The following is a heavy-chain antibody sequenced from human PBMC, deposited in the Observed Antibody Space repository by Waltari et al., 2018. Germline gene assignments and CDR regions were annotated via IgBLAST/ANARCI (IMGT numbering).Heavy chain of an antibody. D-gene: IGHD3-16*02. CDR1: GFTFRSYA. CDR2: ISGSGGST. Sequence: EVQLLESGGGLVQPGGSLRLSCAASGFTFRSYAMSWVRQAPGKGLEWVSAISGSGGSTYYADSVKGRFTISRDNSKNTLYLQMNSLRAEDTAVYYCAKEFFPYYDYIWGSYRPVEYYFDYWGQGTLVTVSS. CDR3: AKEFFPYYDYIWGSYRPVEYYFDY. V-gene: IGHV3-23*01. J-gene: IGHJ4*02.